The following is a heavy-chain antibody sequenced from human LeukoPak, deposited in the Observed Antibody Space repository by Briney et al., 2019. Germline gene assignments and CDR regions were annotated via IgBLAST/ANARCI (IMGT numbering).Heavy chain of an antibody. J-gene: IGHJ4*02. CDR3: AKDSFSSR. D-gene: IGHD2-2*01. CDR1: GVSFNRHY. CDR2: ISGSGVST. Sequence: GSPGPLPVPSGVSFNRHYMDLDRQAPGQGLEWVSTISGSGVSTFYADPVKGRFTIPRDNSKNTLYLHMNSLSAEDTAIYYCAKDSFSSRWGQGTLVTVSS. V-gene: IGHV3-23*01.